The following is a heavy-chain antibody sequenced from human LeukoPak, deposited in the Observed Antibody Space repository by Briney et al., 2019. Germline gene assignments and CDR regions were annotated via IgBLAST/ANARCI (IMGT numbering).Heavy chain of an antibody. Sequence: SETLSLTCTVSGGSISSSSYYWGWIRQPPGKGLEWIGNIYYSGSTYYNPSLKSRVTISVDTSKNQFSLKLNSVTAADTAVYYCARIGYSSGPEDTFYIWGQGTMVTVSS. D-gene: IGHD6-19*01. V-gene: IGHV4-39*01. J-gene: IGHJ3*02. CDR2: IYYSGST. CDR1: GGSISSSSYY. CDR3: ARIGYSSGPEDTFYI.